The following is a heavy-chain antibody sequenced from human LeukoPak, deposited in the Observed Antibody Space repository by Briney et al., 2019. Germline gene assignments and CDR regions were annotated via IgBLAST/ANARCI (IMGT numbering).Heavy chain of an antibody. J-gene: IGHJ3*02. D-gene: IGHD1-14*01. CDR2: IYYSGST. CDR1: GGSISSSSYY. Sequence: SETLSLTCTVSGGSISSSSYYWGWIRQPPGKGLEWIGSIYYSGSTYYNPSLKSRVTISVDTSRNQFSLKLSSVTAADTAVYYCARTLTGAFDIWGQGTMVTVSS. CDR3: ARTLTGAFDI. V-gene: IGHV4-39*01.